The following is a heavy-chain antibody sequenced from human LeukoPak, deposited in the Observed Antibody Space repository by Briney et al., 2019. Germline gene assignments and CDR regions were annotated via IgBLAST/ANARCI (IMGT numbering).Heavy chain of an antibody. Sequence: GGSLRLSCAASGFTVSSNYMSWVRQAPGKGLEWVSVIYSGGSTYYADSVKGRFTISRDNSKNTLYLQMNSLRAEDTAVYYCARSRVLDYDFWSGLSPVGAPYNYFDYWGQRTLVTVSS. CDR1: GFTVSSNY. D-gene: IGHD3-3*01. J-gene: IGHJ4*02. CDR3: ARSRVLDYDFWSGLSPVGAPYNYFDY. CDR2: IYSGGST. V-gene: IGHV3-66*02.